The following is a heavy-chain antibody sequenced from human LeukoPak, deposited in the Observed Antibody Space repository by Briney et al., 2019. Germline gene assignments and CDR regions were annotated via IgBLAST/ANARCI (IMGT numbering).Heavy chain of an antibody. J-gene: IGHJ4*02. CDR3: ARRILYCSSTSCYEDY. CDR1: GYIFTGYY. CDR2: ISAYSGNT. Sequence: ASVKVSCKASGYIFTGYYMHWVRQAAGQGLEWLGWISAYSGNTNYAQKLQGRVTMTTDTSTSTAYMELRSLRSDDTAVYYCARRILYCSSTSCYEDYWGQGTLVTVSS. V-gene: IGHV1-18*01. D-gene: IGHD2-2*01.